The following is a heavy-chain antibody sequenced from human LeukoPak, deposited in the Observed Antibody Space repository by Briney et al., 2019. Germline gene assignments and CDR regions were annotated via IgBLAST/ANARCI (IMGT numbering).Heavy chain of an antibody. Sequence: ASVKVSCKASGYTFTDYALHWVRQAPGQSFEWMGWITTGRGETRYSQEFQRRITFTRDTSASTVYMDLSDLRSEDTAVYYCARGGKQWRGGNYFDSWGQGTLVAVSS. CDR1: GYTFTDYA. D-gene: IGHD6-19*01. V-gene: IGHV1-3*03. J-gene: IGHJ4*02. CDR2: ITTGRGET. CDR3: ARGGKQWRGGNYFDS.